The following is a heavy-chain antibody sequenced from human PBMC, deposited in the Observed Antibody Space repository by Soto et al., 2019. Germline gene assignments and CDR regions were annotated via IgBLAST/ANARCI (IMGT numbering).Heavy chain of an antibody. J-gene: IGHJ4*02. D-gene: IGHD6-13*01. CDR3: ARTYSSGWSPFDY. CDR2: INQSGST. V-gene: IGHV4-34*01. CDR1: GGSFSGYY. Sequence: QVQLQQWGAGLLKPSETLSLTCAVYGGSFSGYYWSWIRQPPGKGLEWIGEINQSGSTNYNPSLKRRVNISVGTSKNQFSLKLSSVTAADTAVYYCARTYSSGWSPFDYWGQGTLVTVSS.